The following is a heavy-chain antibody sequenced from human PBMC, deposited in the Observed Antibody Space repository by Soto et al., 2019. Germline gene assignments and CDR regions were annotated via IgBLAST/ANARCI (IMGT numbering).Heavy chain of an antibody. V-gene: IGHV3-9*01. CDR1: GFTFDDYA. D-gene: IGHD2-15*01. J-gene: IGHJ2*01. CDR3: AKGGDWSGSSCYRILYFDL. CDR2: ISWNSGSI. Sequence: EVQLVESGGGLVQPGRSLRLSCAASGFTFDDYAMHWVRQAPGKGLEWVSGISWNSGSIGYADSVKGRFTISRDNAKNSLYLQMNSLRAEDTALYYCAKGGDWSGSSCYRILYFDLWGRGTLVTVSS.